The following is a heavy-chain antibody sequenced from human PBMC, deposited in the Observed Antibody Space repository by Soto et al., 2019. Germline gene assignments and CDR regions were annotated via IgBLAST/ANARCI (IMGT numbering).Heavy chain of an antibody. CDR2: IYYSGST. V-gene: IGHV4-39*01. D-gene: IGHD2-15*01. CDR3: ASCSGGSCYTSGFDY. CDR1: GGSISSSSYY. Sequence: PSETLSLTCTVSGGSISSSSYYWGWIRQPPGKGLEWIVSIYYSGSTYYNPSLKSRVTISLDTSKNQFSLKLSSVTAADTAVYYCASCSGGSCYTSGFDYWGQGTLVTVSS. J-gene: IGHJ4*02.